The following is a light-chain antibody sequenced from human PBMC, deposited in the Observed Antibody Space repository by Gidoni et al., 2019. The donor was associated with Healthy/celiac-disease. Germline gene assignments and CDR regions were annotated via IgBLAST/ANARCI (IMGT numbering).Light chain of an antibody. CDR1: QSISSY. CDR3: QQSYSTPPT. CDR2: DAS. J-gene: IGKJ1*01. V-gene: IGKV1-39*01. Sequence: DIQMTQSPSSLYASVGDRVTITCRASQSISSYLNWYQQKPGKAPKLLIYDASSLQSGVPSRFSGSGSGTDFTLTISSLQPEDFATYYGQQSYSTPPTFGQGTKVEIK.